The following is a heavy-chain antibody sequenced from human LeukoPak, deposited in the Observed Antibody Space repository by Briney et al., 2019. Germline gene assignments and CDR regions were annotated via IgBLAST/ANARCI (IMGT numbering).Heavy chain of an antibody. V-gene: IGHV3-48*03. CDR2: ISCSGSTI. Sequence: GGSLRLSCAASGFTFSSYEMNWVPQAPGKGLEWVSHISCSGSTIYYADSVKGRFTISRDNAKNSLYLQMNSLRAEDTAVYYCARDQTPDYWGQGTLVTVSS. CDR3: ARDQTPDY. CDR1: GFTFSSYE. J-gene: IGHJ4*02.